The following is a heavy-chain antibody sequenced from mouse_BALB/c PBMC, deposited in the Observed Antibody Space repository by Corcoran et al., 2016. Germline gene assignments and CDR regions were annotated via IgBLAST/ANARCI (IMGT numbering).Heavy chain of an antibody. CDR3: AIHYYGYWYVDV. J-gene: IGHJ1*01. V-gene: IGHV14-3*02. Sequence: EVQLQQSGAELVKPGASVKLSCTASGFNIKDTYMHWVKQRPEQGLEWIGRIDPANGNTKYDPKFQGKATITADTSSNTAYLQLSSLTSEDTAVYYCAIHYYGYWYVDVWGAGTTVTVSS. CDR2: IDPANGNT. D-gene: IGHD1-2*01. CDR1: GFNIKDTY.